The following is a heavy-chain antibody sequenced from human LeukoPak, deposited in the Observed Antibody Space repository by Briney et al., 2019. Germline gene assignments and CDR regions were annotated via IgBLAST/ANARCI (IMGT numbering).Heavy chain of an antibody. V-gene: IGHV3-33*06. Sequence: GGSLRLSCAASGFTFSNFGMHWVRQAPGKGLEWVATIWYDGLNKYYADSVKGRFTISRDNSKNTLYLQMNSLRAEDTAVYYCAKDHGDYRSNWFDPWGQGTLVTVSS. D-gene: IGHD4-17*01. J-gene: IGHJ5*02. CDR1: GFTFSNFG. CDR2: IWYDGLNK. CDR3: AKDHGDYRSNWFDP.